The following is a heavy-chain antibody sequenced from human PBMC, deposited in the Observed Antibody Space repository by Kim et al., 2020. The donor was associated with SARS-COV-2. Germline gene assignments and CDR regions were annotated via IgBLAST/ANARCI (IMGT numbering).Heavy chain of an antibody. Sequence: ASVKVSCKASGYTFTSYYMHWVRQAPGQGLEWMGIINPSGGSTSYAQKFQGRVTMTRDTSTSTVYMELNSLRSEDTAVYYCARDFSKSYYDFWSGYGVGWFDPWGQGTLVTVSS. CDR3: ARDFSKSYYDFWSGYGVGWFDP. J-gene: IGHJ5*02. V-gene: IGHV1-46*01. CDR1: GYTFTSYY. CDR2: INPSGGST. D-gene: IGHD3-3*01.